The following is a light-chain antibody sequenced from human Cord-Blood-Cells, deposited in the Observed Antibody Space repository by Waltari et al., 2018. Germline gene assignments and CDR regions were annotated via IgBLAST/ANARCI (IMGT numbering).Light chain of an antibody. V-gene: IGKV1-39*01. J-gene: IGKJ2*03. CDR2: AAS. Sequence: DIQMTQSPSSLSASVGDRVTITCRASQSISSYLNWYQQKPGKAPKLLIYAASSLQSGVPSRVSGGGSGTDFALTISSLHPEDFGTYYCRQMYSTAMFSFGQATKLEI. CDR1: QSISSY. CDR3: RQMYSTAMFS.